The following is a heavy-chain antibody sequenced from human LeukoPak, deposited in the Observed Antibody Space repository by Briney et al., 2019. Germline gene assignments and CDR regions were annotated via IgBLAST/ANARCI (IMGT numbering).Heavy chain of an antibody. V-gene: IGHV1-2*02. Sequence: ASVKVSCKASGYTFTGYYIHWVRQAPGHGLEWMGWINPNSGAKNYAQKFQGRVTMTRDTSISTAYMELSRLRSDDTAVYYCARVSSIAVAGREAFDIWGQGTMVTVSS. CDR2: INPNSGAK. CDR1: GYTFTGYY. CDR3: ARVSSIAVAGREAFDI. D-gene: IGHD6-19*01. J-gene: IGHJ3*02.